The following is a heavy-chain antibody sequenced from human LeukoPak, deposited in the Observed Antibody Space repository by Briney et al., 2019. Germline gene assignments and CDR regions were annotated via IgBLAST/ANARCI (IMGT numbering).Heavy chain of an antibody. D-gene: IGHD2-2*01. Sequence: GGSLRLSCAASGFTFSSYAMSWVRQAPGEGLEWVSRINSDGSSTSYADSVKGRFTISRDNAKNTLYLQMNSLRAEDTAVYYCACWGYCSSTSCNYFDYWGQGTLVTVSS. J-gene: IGHJ4*02. CDR1: GFTFSSYA. CDR3: ACWGYCSSTSCNYFDY. V-gene: IGHV3-74*01. CDR2: INSDGSST.